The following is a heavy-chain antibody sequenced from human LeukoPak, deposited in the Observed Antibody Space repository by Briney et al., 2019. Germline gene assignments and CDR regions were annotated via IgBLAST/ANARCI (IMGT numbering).Heavy chain of an antibody. D-gene: IGHD3-3*01. CDR1: GFIFRIYG. CDR3: AKDIYHITKYPFDY. V-gene: IGHV3-30*18. J-gene: IGHJ4*02. CDR2: ISYDGSNK. Sequence: GGSLRLSCAASGFIFRIYGMHWGRQAPGKGLEWVAVISYDGSNKYYGDSVKGRFTISRDNAKNMLFLQLNSLRAEDTAVYYCAKDIYHITKYPFDYWGQGTLVTVSS.